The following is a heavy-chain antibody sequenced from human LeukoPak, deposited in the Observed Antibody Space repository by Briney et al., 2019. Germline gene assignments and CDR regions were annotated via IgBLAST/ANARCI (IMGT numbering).Heavy chain of an antibody. CDR2: IIPIFGTA. CDR1: GGTFSSYA. CDR3: ARSLSGYDLDDYYYGMDV. V-gene: IGHV1-69*13. D-gene: IGHD5-12*01. J-gene: IGHJ6*04. Sequence: ASVKVSCKASGGTFSSYAISWVRQAPGQGLEWMGGIIPIFGTANYAQKFQGRVTITADESTSTAYMELSSLRSEDTAVYYCARSLSGYDLDDYYYGMDVWGKGTTVTVSS.